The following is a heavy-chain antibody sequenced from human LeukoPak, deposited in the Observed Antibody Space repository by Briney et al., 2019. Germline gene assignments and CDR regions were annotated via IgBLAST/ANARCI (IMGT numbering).Heavy chain of an antibody. CDR2: MNPNSGNT. CDR3: ARIPNSSSWSDYYYYYYMDV. J-gene: IGHJ6*03. CDR1: GYTFTSYD. D-gene: IGHD6-13*01. Sequence: ASVKVSCKASGYTFTSYDINWVRQATGQGLEWMGWMNPNSGNTGYAQKFQGRVTMTRNTSISTAYMELSSLRSEDTAVYYCARIPNSSSWSDYYYYYYMDVWGKGTTVTVSS. V-gene: IGHV1-8*01.